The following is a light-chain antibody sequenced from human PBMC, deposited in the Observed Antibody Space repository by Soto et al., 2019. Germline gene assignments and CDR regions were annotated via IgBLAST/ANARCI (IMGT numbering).Light chain of an antibody. CDR2: GAS. CDR1: EIVSSN. V-gene: IGKV3-15*01. Sequence: IVMSQSPATLSVSPGERATLSCRASEIVSSNLAWYQQKPGQAPRLLIYGASTRATGIPARFSGSGSGTVFTLTISSLQSADFALYYCQQYNNWPVTFGQGTKVEIK. CDR3: QQYNNWPVT. J-gene: IGKJ1*01.